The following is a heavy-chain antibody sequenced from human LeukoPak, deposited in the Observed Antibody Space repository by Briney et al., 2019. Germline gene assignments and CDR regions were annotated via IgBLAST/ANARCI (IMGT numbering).Heavy chain of an antibody. CDR1: GFTFSNAW. CDR2: IKSKVNGGTT. V-gene: IGHV3-15*07. J-gene: IGHJ4*02. CDR3: STGGPYFDY. Sequence: GGSLRLSCAGSGFTFSNAWMNWVRQAPGKGLEWVGRIKSKVNGGTTDYAAPVKGRFTLSRDDSKNTVYLQMNSLRTEDTAVYYCSTGGPYFDYWGQGILVTVSS.